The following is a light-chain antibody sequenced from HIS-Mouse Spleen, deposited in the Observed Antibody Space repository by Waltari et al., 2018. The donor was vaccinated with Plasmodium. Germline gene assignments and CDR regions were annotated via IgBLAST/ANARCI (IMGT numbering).Light chain of an antibody. CDR1: QSISSY. J-gene: IGKJ2*01. V-gene: IGKV1-39*01. CDR3: QQYDNLPPYT. CDR2: AAS. Sequence: DIQMTQSPSSLSASVGDRVTITCRASQSISSYLNWYQQKPGKAPKLLIYAASSLQSGVPSRFSGGGSGTDFTLTISSLQPEDFATYYCQQYDNLPPYTFGQGTKLEIK.